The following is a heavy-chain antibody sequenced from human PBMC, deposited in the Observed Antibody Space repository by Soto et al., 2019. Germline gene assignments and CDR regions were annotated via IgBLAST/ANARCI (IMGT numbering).Heavy chain of an antibody. Sequence: QVQLQESGPGLVKPSETLSLTCTVSGGSVSSGSYYWSWIRQPPGKGLEWIGYIYYSGSTNYNPSLKSLVTISVDTSKNQFSLKLSSVTAAHTAVYYCARARYLPNFDYWGQGTLVTVSS. CDR1: GGSVSSGSYY. J-gene: IGHJ4*02. D-gene: IGHD3-9*01. V-gene: IGHV4-61*01. CDR2: IYYSGST. CDR3: ARARYLPNFDY.